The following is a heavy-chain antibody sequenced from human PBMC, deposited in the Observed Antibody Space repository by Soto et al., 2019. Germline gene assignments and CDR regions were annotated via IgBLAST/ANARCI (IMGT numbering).Heavy chain of an antibody. CDR2: IMPIFGTT. Sequence: QVQLVQSGAEVQKPGSSVKVSCKASGGTFSRYAISWVRQAPGQGLEWMGGIMPIFGTTNYAQKFQGRVTITADESTSTAYMNLSSLTSEDTAVYYCARGGYGDPLSYWGQGSLVTVSS. D-gene: IGHD4-17*01. CDR1: GGTFSRYA. V-gene: IGHV1-69*01. J-gene: IGHJ4*02. CDR3: ARGGYGDPLSY.